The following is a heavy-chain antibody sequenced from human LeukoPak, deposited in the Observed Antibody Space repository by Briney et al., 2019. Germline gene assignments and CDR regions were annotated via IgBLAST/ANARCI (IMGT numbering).Heavy chain of an antibody. CDR1: GYAFTSYD. CDR3: ARDARLLWFGHSVDP. CDR2: MNPNSGNT. Sequence: ASVKVSCKASGYAFTSYDINWVRQATGQGLEWMGWMNPNSGNTGYAQKFQGRVTITRNTSISTAYMELSSLRSEDTAVYYCARDARLLWFGHSVDPWGQGTLVTVSS. J-gene: IGHJ5*02. V-gene: IGHV1-8*03. D-gene: IGHD3-10*01.